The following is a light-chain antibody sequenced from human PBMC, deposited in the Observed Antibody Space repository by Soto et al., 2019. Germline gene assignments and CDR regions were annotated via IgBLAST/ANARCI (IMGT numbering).Light chain of an antibody. Sequence: EIVLTQAPATLSLSPGERATLSCRASQSVNSNYVAWYHHKPGQAPRLLFYGASHRATGIPDRFSGSGSGTDFTLTISRLEPEDFAVYYCQQYGNSPQTFGQGTKVEIK. CDR2: GAS. CDR1: QSVNSNY. J-gene: IGKJ1*01. V-gene: IGKV3-20*01. CDR3: QQYGNSPQT.